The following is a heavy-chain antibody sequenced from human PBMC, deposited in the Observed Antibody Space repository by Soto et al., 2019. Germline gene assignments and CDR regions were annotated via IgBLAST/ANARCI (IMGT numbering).Heavy chain of an antibody. J-gene: IGHJ4*02. CDR2: ISWNSGSI. D-gene: IGHD3-3*01. V-gene: IGHV3-9*01. CDR1: GFTFDDYA. CDR3: AKDWGITIFGAADY. Sequence: HPGGSLRLSCAASGFTFDDYAMHWVRQAPGKGLGWVSGISWNSGSIGYADSVKGRFTISRDNAKNSLYLQMNSLRAEDTALYYSAKDWGITIFGAADYWGQGTLVTVSS.